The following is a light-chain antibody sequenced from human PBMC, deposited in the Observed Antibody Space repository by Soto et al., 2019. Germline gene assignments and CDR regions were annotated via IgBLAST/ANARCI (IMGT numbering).Light chain of an antibody. J-gene: IGKJ3*01. CDR2: AAS. Sequence: ESVLTQSPGTLSLSPGERATLSCRASQSVGNNFLAWYQQKPGQAPRLLIYAASSRATGIPDRFSGTGSGTDFTLTISRLEPEDFAVYYCQQYDSSFTFGPGTKVDIK. V-gene: IGKV3-20*01. CDR3: QQYDSSFT. CDR1: QSVGNNF.